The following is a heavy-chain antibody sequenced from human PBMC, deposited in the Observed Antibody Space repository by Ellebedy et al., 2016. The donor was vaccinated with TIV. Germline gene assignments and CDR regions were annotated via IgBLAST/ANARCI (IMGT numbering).Heavy chain of an antibody. Sequence: GESLKISCTASGFTFGDYAMSWFRQAPGKGLEWVSTISNTGSRTYYADSVEGRFIISRDNSKKTLYLQMNSLRAEDTAVYYCAKGRSGTYIHHAFDYWGQGTLVTVSS. CDR3: AKGRSGTYIHHAFDY. V-gene: IGHV3-23*01. CDR2: ISNTGSRT. CDR1: GFTFGDYA. D-gene: IGHD1-14*01. J-gene: IGHJ4*02.